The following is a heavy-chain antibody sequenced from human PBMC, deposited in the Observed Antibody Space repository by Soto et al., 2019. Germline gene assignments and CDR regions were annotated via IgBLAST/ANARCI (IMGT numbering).Heavy chain of an antibody. CDR2: IYYSGST. D-gene: IGHD6-19*01. CDR3: ARHLIAVAVKPPVPWYFDL. Sequence: QLQLQESGPGLVKPSETLSLTCTVSGGSISSSSYYWGWIRQPPGKGLEWIGSIYYSGSTYYNPSLKSRVTLSVDTSKNQFSLKLSSVTAADTAVYYCARHLIAVAVKPPVPWYFDLWGRGTLVTVSS. V-gene: IGHV4-39*01. CDR1: GGSISSSSYY. J-gene: IGHJ2*01.